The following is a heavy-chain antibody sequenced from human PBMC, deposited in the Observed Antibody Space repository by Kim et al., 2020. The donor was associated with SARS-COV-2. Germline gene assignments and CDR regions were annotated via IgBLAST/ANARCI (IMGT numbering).Heavy chain of an antibody. V-gene: IGHV5-51*01. Sequence: TRYRPSFQGQVTISADKSISTAYLQWSSLKASDTAMYYCARLGKRNTADYWGQGTLVTVSS. J-gene: IGHJ4*02. CDR2: T. D-gene: IGHD1-26*01. CDR3: ARLGKRNTADY.